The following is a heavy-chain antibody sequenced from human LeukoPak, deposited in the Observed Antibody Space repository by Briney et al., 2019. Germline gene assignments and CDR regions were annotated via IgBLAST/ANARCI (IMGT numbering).Heavy chain of an antibody. CDR2: ISGSGGST. CDR3: AKDRYYDSSGYYSFDY. D-gene: IGHD3-22*01. Sequence: GGSLRLSCAASGFTFSSYWMSWVRQAPGKGLEWVSAISGSGGSTYYADSVKGRFTISRDNSKNTLYLQMNSLRAEDTAVYYCAKDRYYDSSGYYSFDYWGQGTLVTVSS. CDR1: GFTFSSYW. V-gene: IGHV3-23*01. J-gene: IGHJ4*02.